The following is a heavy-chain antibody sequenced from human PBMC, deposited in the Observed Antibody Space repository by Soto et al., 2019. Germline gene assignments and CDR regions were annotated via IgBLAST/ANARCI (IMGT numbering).Heavy chain of an antibody. J-gene: IGHJ5*02. CDR1: GAAIRNYY. CDR2: VYDSGST. Sequence: QVQLLESGPRLVKSSETLSLTCTVSGAAIRNYYWFWILQAPGKGLGWIGYVYDSGSTIYNPSFKGGVASAVDTSKNQIFLNLNPVTAADTAVEYCAKWLQYGGGFDTWGQVTLVTVSS. V-gene: IGHV4-59*01. CDR3: AKWLQYGGGFDT. D-gene: IGHD5-12*01.